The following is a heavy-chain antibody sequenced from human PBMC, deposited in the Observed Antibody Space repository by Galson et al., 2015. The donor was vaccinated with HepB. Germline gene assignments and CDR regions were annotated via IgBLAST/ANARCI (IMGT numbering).Heavy chain of an antibody. CDR3: ARDKRSTENGYFDP. D-gene: IGHD6-13*01. Sequence: SVKVSCKASGYSFSSYGVNWVRQAPGQGLEWMGWLSPYNGNTVYAQNLQGRITMTTDTSTSTAYMELRSLRFDDTALYYCARDKRSTENGYFDPWGQGTRFIAS. J-gene: IGHJ5*02. V-gene: IGHV1-18*01. CDR1: GYSFSSYG. CDR2: LSPYNGNT.